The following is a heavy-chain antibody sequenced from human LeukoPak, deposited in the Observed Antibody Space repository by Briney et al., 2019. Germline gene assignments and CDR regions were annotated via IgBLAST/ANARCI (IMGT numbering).Heavy chain of an antibody. V-gene: IGHV5-51*01. Sequence: GESLKISCKGSGYSFTSYWIGWVRQMPGKGLEWTGIIYPGDSDARYSPPFQGQVTISADKSISTAYLQWSSLKASDTAMYYCARVPYSSGYYYDWYIDRWGRGTLVTVSS. CDR3: ARVPYSSGYYYDWYIDR. D-gene: IGHD3-22*01. CDR2: IYPGDSDA. CDR1: GYSFTSYW. J-gene: IGHJ2*01.